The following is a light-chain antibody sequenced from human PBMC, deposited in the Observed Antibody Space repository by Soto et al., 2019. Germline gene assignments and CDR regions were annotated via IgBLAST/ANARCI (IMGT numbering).Light chain of an antibody. J-gene: IGKJ4*01. V-gene: IGKV3-20*01. Sequence: EIVLTQSPGTLSLSPGEGATLSCRASQSVSSNYLAWYHHKPGQAPRLLIYGASNRATDVPDRFSGSGSGSDLTLTISRLEPEDFALYFCLQYGSSPLTFGGGTKVEIK. CDR2: GAS. CDR1: QSVSSNY. CDR3: LQYGSSPLT.